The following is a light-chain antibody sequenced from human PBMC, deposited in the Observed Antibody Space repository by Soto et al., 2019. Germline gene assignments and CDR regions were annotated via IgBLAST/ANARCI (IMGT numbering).Light chain of an antibody. J-gene: IGKJ5*01. CDR1: QSISSY. CDR2: AAS. CDR3: KQSYSTSIT. V-gene: IGKV1-39*01. Sequence: DIQMTQSPSSLSASIGDRVTITCRASQSISSYLNWYHQRPGKAPKLQIYAASSWQRGVPSSFSGSGSGAEFTLTISSLQPEDFASYCGKQSYSTSITFGQGTLLEIK.